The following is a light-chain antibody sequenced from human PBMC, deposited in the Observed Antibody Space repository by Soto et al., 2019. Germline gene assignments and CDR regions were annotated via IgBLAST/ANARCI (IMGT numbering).Light chain of an antibody. CDR2: DAS. V-gene: IGKV3-11*01. CDR3: QQGGNWPLT. Sequence: EIVLTQSPATLSLSPGEGATASCTASQSVSSHLAWYQQKRGQAPRLLIYDASSRASGIPARFSGRGSGTDFTLTSSYLEPEDFAIYYRQQGGNWPLTFGQGTRLEIK. CDR1: QSVSSH. J-gene: IGKJ5*01.